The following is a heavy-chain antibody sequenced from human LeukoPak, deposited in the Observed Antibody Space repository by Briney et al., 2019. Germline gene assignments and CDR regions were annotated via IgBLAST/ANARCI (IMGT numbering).Heavy chain of an antibody. V-gene: IGHV4-4*07. CDR3: ARGPLGSGWYVADWYFGL. Sequence: SETLSLTCTVSGSSVNHYYWTWLRQPPGRGLEWIGRIYTNGATNYNPSLKSRVTMSIDTSKNQFSLKFKSVTAADTAVYYCARGPLGSGWYVADWYFGLWGRGALVTVSS. CDR2: IYTNGAT. CDR1: GSSVNHYY. D-gene: IGHD6-19*01. J-gene: IGHJ2*01.